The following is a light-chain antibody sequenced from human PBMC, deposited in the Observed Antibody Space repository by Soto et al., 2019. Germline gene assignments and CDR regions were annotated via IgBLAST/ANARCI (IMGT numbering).Light chain of an antibody. J-gene: IGKJ4*01. Sequence: EVVMTQSPVTLSVSPGERATLSCRASQNVGNKLAWYQQKPGQAPRLLISDAYVRAIGVPARFSVSGSGTEFTLTISSLQSEDFAVYYCQQYLSWPLTFGGGTKVEIK. CDR1: QNVGNK. CDR2: DAY. CDR3: QQYLSWPLT. V-gene: IGKV3-15*01.